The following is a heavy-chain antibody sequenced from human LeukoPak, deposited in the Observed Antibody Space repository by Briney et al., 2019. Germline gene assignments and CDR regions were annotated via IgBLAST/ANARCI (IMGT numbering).Heavy chain of an antibody. CDR2: INEGGRI. Sequence: SETLSLTCGVYAGSFSGYYWSWIRQPPGKGLEWIGEINEGGRISYNPSLKSRVTISVDTYKTQLSLKLSSVTAADTAVYYCARYYGSGTYSLAYWGQGTLVTVSP. J-gene: IGHJ4*02. V-gene: IGHV4-34*01. CDR1: AGSFSGYY. D-gene: IGHD3-10*01. CDR3: ARYYGSGTYSLAY.